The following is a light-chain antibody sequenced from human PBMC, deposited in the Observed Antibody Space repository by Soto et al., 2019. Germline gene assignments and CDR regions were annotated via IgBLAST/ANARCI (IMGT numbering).Light chain of an antibody. V-gene: IGKV3-15*01. J-gene: IGKJ4*01. CDR2: GAS. CDR1: QSVSSN. CDR3: QQYNNWPWLT. Sequence: EMVMKQAPATLSVSPGERAALSYRASQSVSSNLAWYQQKPGQAPRLLIYGASTRATGIPARFSGSGSGTEFTLTISSLQSEDFVVYYCQQYNNWPWLTFGGGTKVDNK.